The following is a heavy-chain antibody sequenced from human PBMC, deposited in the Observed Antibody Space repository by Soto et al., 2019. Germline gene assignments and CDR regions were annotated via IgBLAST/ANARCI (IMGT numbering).Heavy chain of an antibody. CDR1: GFTFRSYA. V-gene: IGHV3-23*01. CDR3: AKDTRSYYYGSGSYSQLKVYGMDV. CDR2: ISGSGGST. Sequence: GGSLRLSCAASGFTFRSYAMSWVRQAPGKGLEWVSAISGSGGSTYYADSVKGRFTISRDNSKNTLYLQMNSLRAEDTAVYYCAKDTRSYYYGSGSYSQLKVYGMDVWGQGTTVTVSS. D-gene: IGHD3-10*01. J-gene: IGHJ6*02.